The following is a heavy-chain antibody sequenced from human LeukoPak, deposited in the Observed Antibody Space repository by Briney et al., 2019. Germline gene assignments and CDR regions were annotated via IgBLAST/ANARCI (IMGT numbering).Heavy chain of an antibody. D-gene: IGHD5-24*01. Sequence: HPGGSLRLSCAASGFTFDDYAMHWVRQAPGKGLEWVSLISGDGGSTYYADSVKGRFTISRDNSKNSLYLQMNSLRTEDTDLYYCAKEGEEMATIVDYYGMDVWGQGTTVTVSS. CDR2: ISGDGGST. CDR3: AKEGEEMATIVDYYGMDV. J-gene: IGHJ6*02. V-gene: IGHV3-43*02. CDR1: GFTFDDYA.